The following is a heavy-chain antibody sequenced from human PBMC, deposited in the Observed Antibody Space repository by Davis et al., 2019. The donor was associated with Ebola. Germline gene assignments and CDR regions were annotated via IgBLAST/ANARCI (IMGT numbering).Heavy chain of an antibody. D-gene: IGHD3-9*01. CDR3: ARASLTASYFDY. CDR1: GFTFSSYA. CDR2: ISYDGSNK. J-gene: IGHJ4*02. V-gene: IGHV3-30-3*01. Sequence: GESLKISCAASGFTFSSYAMHWVRQAPGKGLEWVAVISYDGSNKYYADSVKGRFTISRDNSKNTLYLQMNSLRAEDTAVYYCARASLTASYFDYWGQGTLVTVSS.